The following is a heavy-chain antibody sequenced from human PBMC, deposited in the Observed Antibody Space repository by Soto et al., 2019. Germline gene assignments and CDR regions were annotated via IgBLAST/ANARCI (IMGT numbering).Heavy chain of an antibody. D-gene: IGHD3-10*01. CDR1: GFSFTYFG. CDR3: ARDEGSGFDIDY. CDR2: ISAYNGHT. Sequence: QIHLVQSGPEIERPGASVKVSCTTSGFSFTYFGIAWVRQAPGQGLEWMGWISAYNGHTIYAEKFQGRITMTRDTSTRTAYMELRSLRSDDTATYYCARDEGSGFDIDYWGQGTLVTVSS. V-gene: IGHV1-18*01. J-gene: IGHJ4*02.